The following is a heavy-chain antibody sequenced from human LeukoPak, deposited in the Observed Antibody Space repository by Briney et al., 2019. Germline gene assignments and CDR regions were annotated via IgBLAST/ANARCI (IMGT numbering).Heavy chain of an antibody. D-gene: IGHD3-22*01. CDR3: ARAWSDGRKVVAH. V-gene: IGHV4-59*01. Sequence: SETLSLTCTVSGGSISSYYWSWIRQPPGKGLEWIGDIYSSGSTNYNPSLKSRGTISVDTSKNQFSLKLSSVTAADTAVYYCARAWSDGRKVVAHWGQGILVTVSS. J-gene: IGHJ4*02. CDR1: GGSISSYY. CDR2: IYSSGST.